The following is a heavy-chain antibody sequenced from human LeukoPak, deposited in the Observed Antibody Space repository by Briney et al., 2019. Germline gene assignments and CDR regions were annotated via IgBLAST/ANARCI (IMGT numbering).Heavy chain of an antibody. J-gene: IGHJ4*02. V-gene: IGHV1-2*02. CDR2: INPNSGDT. Sequence: GASVKVSCKASGYTFTNYDINWMRQAPGQGLEWMGWINPNSGDTNYAQKFQGRVTMTRDTSISTAYMELSRLRSDDTAVYYCARVRYRLAETYIDYWGQGTLVTVSS. CDR1: GYTFTNYD. CDR3: ARVRYRLAETYIDY. D-gene: IGHD3-16*01.